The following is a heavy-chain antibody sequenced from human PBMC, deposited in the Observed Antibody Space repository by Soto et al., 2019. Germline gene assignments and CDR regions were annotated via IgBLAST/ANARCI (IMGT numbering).Heavy chain of an antibody. J-gene: IGHJ4*02. CDR2: IWYDGSNK. V-gene: IGHV3-33*01. Sequence: QVQLVASGGGVVQPGRSLRLSCAASGFTFSSYGMHWVRQAPGKGLEWVAVIWYDGSNKYYADSVKGRFTISRDNSKNTLYLQMNSLRAEDTAVYYCARDGELGELSSKLEFDYWGQGTLVTVSS. D-gene: IGHD3-16*02. CDR3: ARDGELGELSSKLEFDY. CDR1: GFTFSSYG.